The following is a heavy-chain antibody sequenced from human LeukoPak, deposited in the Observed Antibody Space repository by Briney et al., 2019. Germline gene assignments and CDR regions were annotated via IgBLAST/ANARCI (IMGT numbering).Heavy chain of an antibody. Sequence: PGGSLRLSCAASGFTFSSYGMHWVRQAPGKGLEWVAFIRYDGSNKYYADSVKGRFTISRDNSKNTLYLQMNSLRAEDTAVYYCAKDRAEEEVRGVIIYYFDYWGQGTLVTVSS. CDR3: AKDRAEEEVRGVIIYYFDY. D-gene: IGHD3-10*01. CDR2: IRYDGSNK. CDR1: GFTFSSYG. V-gene: IGHV3-30*02. J-gene: IGHJ4*02.